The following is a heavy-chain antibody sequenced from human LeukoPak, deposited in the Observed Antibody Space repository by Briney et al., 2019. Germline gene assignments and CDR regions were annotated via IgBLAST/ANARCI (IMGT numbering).Heavy chain of an antibody. D-gene: IGHD3-22*01. V-gene: IGHV1-2*02. J-gene: IGHJ5*02. CDR3: ARGSYVVVMDLGYNWFDP. CDR1: GYTFTGYY. CDR2: INPNSGGT. Sequence: ASVKVSCKASGYTFTGYYMDWVRQAPGQGLEWMGWINPNSGGTNYAQKFQGRVTMTRDTSISTAYMELSRLRSDDTAVYYCARGSYVVVMDLGYNWFDPWGQGTLVTVSS.